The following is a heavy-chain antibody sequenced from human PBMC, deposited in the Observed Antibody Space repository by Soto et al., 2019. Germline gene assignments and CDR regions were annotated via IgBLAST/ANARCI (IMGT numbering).Heavy chain of an antibody. Sequence: ASVKVSCKASGYTFTSYGISWVRQAPGQGLEWMGWISAYNGTANYAQKFQGRVTITADESTSTAYMELSSLRSEDTAVYYCARVDCSSTSCYSWFSTGYYYYGMDVWGQGTTVTVSS. CDR3: ARVDCSSTSCYSWFSTGYYYYGMDV. V-gene: IGHV1-18*01. D-gene: IGHD2-2*01. CDR1: GYTFTSYG. J-gene: IGHJ6*02. CDR2: ISAYNGTA.